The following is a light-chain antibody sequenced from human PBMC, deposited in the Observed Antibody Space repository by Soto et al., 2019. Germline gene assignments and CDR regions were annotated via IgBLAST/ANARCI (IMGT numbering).Light chain of an antibody. CDR2: EVS. CDR1: SSDVGDYNY. CDR3: SSNAGSNNLV. J-gene: IGLJ2*01. V-gene: IGLV2-8*01. Sequence: QSALTQPPSASGTPEQSVTIPCTGTSSDVGDYNYVSWYQQHPGKAPKLVIYEVSRRPSGVPDRFSGSKSGNTASLTVSGLQAEDEADYYCSSNAGSNNLVFGGGTKLTVL.